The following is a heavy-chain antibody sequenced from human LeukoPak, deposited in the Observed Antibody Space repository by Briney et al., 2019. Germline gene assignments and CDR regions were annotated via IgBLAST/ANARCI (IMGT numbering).Heavy chain of an antibody. V-gene: IGHV4-34*01. CDR1: GGSFSNYY. D-gene: IGHD2-2*01. CDR3: VRGLVVPTATRFWYFDL. Sequence: PSETLSLTCAVYGGSFSNYYWSWIRQPSGTGLEWLGEINHSGSTNYNPSLKSRVTISVDTSKNQFSLKLSSVTAADTAVYYCVRGLVVPTATRFWYFDLWGRGTLVTVSS. J-gene: IGHJ2*01. CDR2: INHSGST.